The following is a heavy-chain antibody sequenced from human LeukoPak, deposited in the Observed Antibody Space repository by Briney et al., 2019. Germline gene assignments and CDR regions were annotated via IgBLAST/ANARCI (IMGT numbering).Heavy chain of an antibody. D-gene: IGHD1-26*01. Sequence: SETLSLTCTVSGDSVSSYYWSWIRQPPGEGLEWIGYISYTGNTNYAPSLKSRVTISVDTSKNQFSLDLSSATAADTAVYYCARELVGATANWFDPWGQGTLDTVSS. V-gene: IGHV4-59*02. CDR1: GDSVSSYY. J-gene: IGHJ5*02. CDR2: ISYTGNT. CDR3: ARELVGATANWFDP.